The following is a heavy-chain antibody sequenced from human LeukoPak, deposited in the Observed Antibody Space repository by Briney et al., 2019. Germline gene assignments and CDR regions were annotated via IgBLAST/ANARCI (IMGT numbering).Heavy chain of an antibody. CDR2: IRYDGTNK. J-gene: IGHJ6*03. V-gene: IGHV3-30*02. D-gene: IGHD6-13*01. Sequence: PGGSLRLSRAASGFTFSSYGMHWVSQAPSKGLEWVVFIRYDGTNKYYAYSVKGRLSISRDNSKNPLYLQMNSVRAEDTAAYYCAKVAIAAAAYYYYMDVWGKGTTVTISS. CDR1: GFTFSSYG. CDR3: AKVAIAAAAYYYYMDV.